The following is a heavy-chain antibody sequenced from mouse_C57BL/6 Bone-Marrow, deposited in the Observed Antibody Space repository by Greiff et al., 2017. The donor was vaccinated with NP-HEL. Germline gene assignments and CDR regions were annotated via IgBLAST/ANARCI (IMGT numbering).Heavy chain of an antibody. Sequence: QVQLQQSGAELVKPGASVKISCKASGYAFTTYWMNWVKQRPGKGLEWIGQIYPRDGDTNYNGKFKGKVSLTADKSSSTAYMQLSSLTSEDSAVYFCARGDNGSSRFGYAMEYWGQGTSVTVSS. J-gene: IGHJ4*01. CDR3: ARGDNGSSRFGYAMEY. CDR1: GYAFTTYW. D-gene: IGHD1-1*01. CDR2: IYPRDGDT. V-gene: IGHV1-80*01.